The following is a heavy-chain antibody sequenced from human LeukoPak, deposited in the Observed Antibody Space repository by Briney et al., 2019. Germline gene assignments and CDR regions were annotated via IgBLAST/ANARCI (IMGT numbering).Heavy chain of an antibody. CDR2: INPSGGST. D-gene: IGHD3-3*01. V-gene: IGHV1-46*01. J-gene: IGHJ4*02. CDR1: GYTFTGYY. CDR3: AIRLVPVTDYDFWSGYYLDY. Sequence: ASVKVSCKASGYTFTGYYMHWVRQAPGQGLEWMGIINPSGGSTSYAQKFQGRVTMTRDTSTSTVYMELSSLRSEDTAVYYCAIRLVPVTDYDFWSGYYLDYWGQGTLVTVSS.